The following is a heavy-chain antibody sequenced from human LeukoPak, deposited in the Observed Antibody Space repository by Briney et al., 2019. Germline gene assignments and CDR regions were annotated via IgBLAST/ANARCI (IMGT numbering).Heavy chain of an antibody. D-gene: IGHD3-16*01. CDR1: AFTVSSNY. CDR2: IYGGGST. CDR3: ARVRMGDDFNPFDY. Sequence: GGSLKLSCAVSAFTVSSNYVSWVRQAPGKGLEWVSVIYGGGSTKYADSVKGRFTISRDNAKNTLYLQMNSLRAEDTAVYYCARVRMGDDFNPFDYWGQGTLVTVSS. J-gene: IGHJ4*02. V-gene: IGHV3-66*01.